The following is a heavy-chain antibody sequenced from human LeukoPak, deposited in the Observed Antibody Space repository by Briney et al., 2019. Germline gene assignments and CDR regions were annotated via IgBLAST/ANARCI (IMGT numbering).Heavy chain of an antibody. V-gene: IGHV4-34*01. J-gene: IGHJ1*01. CDR3: ARRPYSSGWYGYFQH. CDR1: GGSFSGYY. D-gene: IGHD6-19*01. CDR2: INHSGST. Sequence: SETLSLTCAVYGGSFSGYYWSWIRQPPGKGLEWSGEINHSGSTNYNPSLKSRVTISVDTSKNQFSLKLSSVTAADTAVYYCARRPYSSGWYGYFQHWGQGTLVTVSS.